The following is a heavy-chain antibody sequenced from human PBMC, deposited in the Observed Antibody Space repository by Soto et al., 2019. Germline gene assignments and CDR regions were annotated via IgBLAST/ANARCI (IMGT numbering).Heavy chain of an antibody. CDR1: GYTFTNYD. J-gene: IGHJ2*01. CDR3: ARGASYCYDKHGDYRNWYFDL. V-gene: IGHV1-8*01. CDR2: MNPYSNNA. D-gene: IGHD3-22*01. Sequence: QAQLVQSGTEVKKPGASVKVSCQASGYTFTNYDIFWMRQATGEGLEWMGWMNPYSNNAGYAEKFQGRVTMTRDTSTSTAYMELSGLTSEDTAVYYCARGASYCYDKHGDYRNWYFDLWGRGTLLRVSS.